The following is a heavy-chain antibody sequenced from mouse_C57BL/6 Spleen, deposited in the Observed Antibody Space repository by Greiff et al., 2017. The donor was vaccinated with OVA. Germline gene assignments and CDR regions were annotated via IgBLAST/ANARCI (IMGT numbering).Heavy chain of an antibody. Sequence: VKLQESGAELVRPGSSVKLSCKASGYTFTSYWMHWVKQRPIQGLEWIGNIDPSDSETHYNQKFKDKATLTVDKSSSTAYMQLSSLTSEDSAVYYCARGDYGSSSFAYWGQGTLVTVSA. CDR3: ARGDYGSSSFAY. V-gene: IGHV1-52*01. D-gene: IGHD1-1*01. CDR1: GYTFTSYW. J-gene: IGHJ3*01. CDR2: IDPSDSET.